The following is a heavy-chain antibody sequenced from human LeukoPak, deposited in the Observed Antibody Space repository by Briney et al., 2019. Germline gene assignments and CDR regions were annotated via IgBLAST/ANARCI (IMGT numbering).Heavy chain of an antibody. Sequence: GGSLRLSCAASGFTVSSNYMSWVRQAPGKGLEWVAVISYDGSNKYYADSVKGRFTISRDNSKNTLYLQMNSLRAEDTAVYYCARDTAGTWDYWGQGTLVTVSS. D-gene: IGHD6-19*01. CDR2: ISYDGSNK. V-gene: IGHV3-30*03. CDR3: ARDTAGTWDY. CDR1: GFTVSSNY. J-gene: IGHJ4*02.